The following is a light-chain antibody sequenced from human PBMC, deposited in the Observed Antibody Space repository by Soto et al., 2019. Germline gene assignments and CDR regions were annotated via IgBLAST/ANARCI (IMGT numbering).Light chain of an antibody. CDR3: QQRSNWPIT. CDR2: DAS. Sequence: IVMTQSPATLSLSPGERATLSCRASQSVSSYLAWYQQKPDQAPRLLIYDASNRATGIPARFSGSGSGTDFTLTISSLEPEDFAVYYCQQRSNWPITFGQGTRLEIK. J-gene: IGKJ5*01. V-gene: IGKV3-11*01. CDR1: QSVSSY.